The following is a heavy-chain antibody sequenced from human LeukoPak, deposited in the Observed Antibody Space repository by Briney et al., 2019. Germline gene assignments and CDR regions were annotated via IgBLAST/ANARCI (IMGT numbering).Heavy chain of an antibody. CDR2: FDPEDGET. Sequence: ASVKVSCKVSGYTLTELSIHWVRQAPGKGLEWMGGFDPEDGETIYAQKFQGRVTMTEDTSTDTAYMELSSLRSEDTAVYYCATSVVVVPAATHDAFDIWGQGTMVTVSS. V-gene: IGHV1-24*01. CDR3: ATSVVVVPAATHDAFDI. J-gene: IGHJ3*02. CDR1: GYTLTELS. D-gene: IGHD2-2*01.